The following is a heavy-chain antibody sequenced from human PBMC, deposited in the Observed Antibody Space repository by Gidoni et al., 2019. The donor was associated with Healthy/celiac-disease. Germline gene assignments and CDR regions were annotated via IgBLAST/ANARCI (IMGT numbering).Heavy chain of an antibody. CDR2: INPSGGST. J-gene: IGHJ5*02. D-gene: IGHD3-3*01. CDR1: GYTFTSYY. CDR3: ARESGTTIFGVVIMIQGWFDP. V-gene: IGHV1-46*01. Sequence: QVQLVQSGAEVKKHGASVKVSCQASGYTFTSYYLHVVRQAPGQGLEWMGIINPSGGSTSYEQKFQGRVTMTRDTSTSTVYMELSSLRSEDTAVYYCARESGTTIFGVVIMIQGWFDPWGQGTLVTVSS.